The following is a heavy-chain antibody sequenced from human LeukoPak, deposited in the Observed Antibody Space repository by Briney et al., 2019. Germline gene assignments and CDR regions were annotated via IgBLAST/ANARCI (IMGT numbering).Heavy chain of an antibody. Sequence: ASVNVSCKASGYTFTGYYMHWVRQAPGQGLEWMGWINPNSGSTNYAQKFQGRVTMTEDTSTDTAYMELSSLRSEATAVYYCATPVDYYDSSLYFQHWGQGTLVTVSS. D-gene: IGHD3-22*01. CDR1: GYTFTGYY. V-gene: IGHV1-2*02. CDR2: INPNSGST. J-gene: IGHJ1*01. CDR3: ATPVDYYDSSLYFQH.